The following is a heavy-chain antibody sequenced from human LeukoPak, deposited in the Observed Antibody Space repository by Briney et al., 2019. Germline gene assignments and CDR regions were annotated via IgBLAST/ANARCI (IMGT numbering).Heavy chain of an antibody. Sequence: GASVKVSCKASGYTFTGYYIHWVRQAPGQGLEWMGRINPNSGGTNYAQKFQGRVTMTRDTSISTAYMELSRLRSDDTAVYYCAREWELRFAFDIWGQGTMVTVSS. CDR3: AREWELRFAFDI. J-gene: IGHJ3*02. CDR2: INPNSGGT. D-gene: IGHD1-26*01. CDR1: GYTFTGYY. V-gene: IGHV1-2*06.